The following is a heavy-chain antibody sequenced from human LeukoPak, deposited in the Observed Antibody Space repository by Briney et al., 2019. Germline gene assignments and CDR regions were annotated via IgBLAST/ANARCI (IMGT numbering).Heavy chain of an antibody. V-gene: IGHV3-49*04. Sequence: PGGSLRLSCAASGFTFSSYSMNWVRQAPGKGLEWVGFIRSKAYGGTTEYAASVKGRITISRDDSKSIAYLQMNSLKTEDTAVYYCTRSLLAYSDYWGQGTLVTVSS. CDR3: TRSLLAYSDY. D-gene: IGHD3-16*01. CDR2: IRSKAYGGTT. J-gene: IGHJ4*02. CDR1: GFTFSSYS.